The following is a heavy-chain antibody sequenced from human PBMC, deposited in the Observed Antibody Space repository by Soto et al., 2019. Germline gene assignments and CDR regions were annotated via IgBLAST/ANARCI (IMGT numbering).Heavy chain of an antibody. Sequence: GESLKISCNGSGYSFTSYWIGWVRQMPGKGLEWMGIIYLGDSDTRYSPSFQGQVTISADKSISTAYLQWRSLKASDTAMYYCARPSRAGYYGMDVWGKGTTVTVSS. CDR2: IYLGDSDT. V-gene: IGHV5-51*01. CDR3: ARPSRAGYYGMDV. J-gene: IGHJ6*04. CDR1: GYSFTSYW.